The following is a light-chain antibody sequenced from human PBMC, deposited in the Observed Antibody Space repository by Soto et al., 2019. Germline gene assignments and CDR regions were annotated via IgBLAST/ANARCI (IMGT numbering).Light chain of an antibody. V-gene: IGKV3-20*01. CDR2: GTS. CDR3: HQYGYSPNT. CDR1: RSVNSRY. Sequence: EIVLTQSPGTLSLSPGDRATLSCRASRSVNSRYLAWYQQKPGQAPRLLIYGTSTRATGISDRFSGSGSGTDFTLTISRLEPEDFAVYHCHQYGYSPNTFGQGTNLEIK. J-gene: IGKJ2*01.